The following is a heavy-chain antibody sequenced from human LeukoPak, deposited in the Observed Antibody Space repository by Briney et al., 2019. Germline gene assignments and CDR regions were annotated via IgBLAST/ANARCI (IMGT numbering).Heavy chain of an antibody. D-gene: IGHD6-13*01. V-gene: IGHV3-48*01. Sequence: GGSLRLSCAASGFTFGYYWMSWVRQAPGKGLEWVSYISSISSIIYYADSVKGRFTISRDNARNSLYLQMNSLRAEDTAVYYCTRSRPGTEAGQPNFDYWGQGTLVTVSS. CDR1: GFTFGYYW. CDR2: ISSISSII. CDR3: TRSRPGTEAGQPNFDY. J-gene: IGHJ4*02.